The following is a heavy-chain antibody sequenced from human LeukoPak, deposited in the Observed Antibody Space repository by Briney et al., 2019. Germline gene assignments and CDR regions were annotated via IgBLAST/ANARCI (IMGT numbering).Heavy chain of an antibody. CDR1: GGTFSSYA. V-gene: IGHV1-69*06. CDR3: ARDDCSGTSCYVDYYYYYMDV. Sequence: AASVKVSCKASGGTFSSYAISWVRQAPGQGLEWMGGIIPIFGTANYAQKFQGRVTITADKSTSTAYMELSSLRSEDTAVYYCARDDCSGTSCYVDYYYYYMDVWGKGTTVTVSS. CDR2: IIPIFGTA. J-gene: IGHJ6*03. D-gene: IGHD2-2*01.